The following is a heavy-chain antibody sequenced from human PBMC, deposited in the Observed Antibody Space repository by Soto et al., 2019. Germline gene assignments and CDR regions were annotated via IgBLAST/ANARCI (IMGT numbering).Heavy chain of an antibody. CDR1: GFTFSSYS. Sequence: EVQLVESGGGLFKPGGSLRLSCAASGFTFSSYSMNWVRQAPGKGLEWASSISISSSYIYYADSANGRFTIARDNAKNSRYLQMNSLRAEDTAVSDCATDRRGNSPPRFDYWGQGTLVTVSS. V-gene: IGHV3-21*01. CDR3: ATDRRGNSPPRFDY. D-gene: IGHD1-7*01. CDR2: ISISSSYI. J-gene: IGHJ4*02.